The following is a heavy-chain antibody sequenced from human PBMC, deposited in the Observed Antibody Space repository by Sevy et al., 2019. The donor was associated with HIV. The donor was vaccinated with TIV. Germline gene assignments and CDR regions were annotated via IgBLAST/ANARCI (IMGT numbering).Heavy chain of an antibody. CDR2: ISSSSRYI. CDR3: ARDGGCSTTSCLLYFDY. J-gene: IGHJ4*01. V-gene: IGHV3-21*01. D-gene: IGHD2-2*01. Sequence: GGSLRLSCAVSGFTFSSYTMNWVRQAPGKGLEWVSSISSSSRYIYYADSVKGRFTISRDNAKNSVYLLMNSLRTEDTAVYYCARDGGCSTTSCLLYFDYWGQGTLVTVSS. CDR1: GFTFSSYT.